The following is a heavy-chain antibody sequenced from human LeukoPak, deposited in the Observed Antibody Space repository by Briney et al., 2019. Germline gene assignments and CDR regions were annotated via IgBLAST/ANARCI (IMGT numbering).Heavy chain of an antibody. CDR2: ISSSSSYI. CDR3: ARDLAVGGGFDY. CDR1: GFTFSGSS. Sequence: GGSLRLSCAASGFTFSGSSIHWVRQAPGKGLEWVSSISSSSSYIYYADSVKGRFTISRDNAKNSLYLQMNSLRAEDTAVYYCARDLAVGGGFDYWGQGTLVTVSS. J-gene: IGHJ4*02. V-gene: IGHV3-21*01. D-gene: IGHD6-19*01.